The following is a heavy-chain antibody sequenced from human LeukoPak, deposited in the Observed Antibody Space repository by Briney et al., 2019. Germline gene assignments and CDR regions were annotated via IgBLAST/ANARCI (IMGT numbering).Heavy chain of an antibody. CDR3: ARFGGSSWYYRYYYYYGMDV. V-gene: IGHV5-51*01. CDR2: IYPGDSDT. D-gene: IGHD6-13*01. CDR1: GYSFTSYW. J-gene: IGHJ6*02. Sequence: GESLQISCQGSGYSFTSYWIGWVRQMPGKGLEWMGIIYPGDSDTRYSPSFQGQVTISADKSISTAYLQWSSLKASDTAMYYCARFGGSSWYYRYYYYYGMDVWGQGTTVTVSS.